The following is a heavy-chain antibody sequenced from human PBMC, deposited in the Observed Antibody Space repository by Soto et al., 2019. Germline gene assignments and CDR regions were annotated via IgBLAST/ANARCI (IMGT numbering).Heavy chain of an antibody. CDR1: GYTFTSYG. CDR3: ARDPSFGIAARPGDLWWFDP. V-gene: IGHV1-18*01. Sequence: ASVKVSWKASGYTFTSYGISWVRQAPGQGLEWMGWISAYNGNTNYAQKLQGSVTMTTDTSTSTAYMELRSLRSDDTAVYYCARDPSFGIAARPGDLWWFDPWGQGTLVTVSS. J-gene: IGHJ5*02. D-gene: IGHD6-6*01. CDR2: ISAYNGNT.